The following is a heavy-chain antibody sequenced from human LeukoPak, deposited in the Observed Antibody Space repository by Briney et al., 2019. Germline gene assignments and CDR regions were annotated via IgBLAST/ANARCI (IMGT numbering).Heavy chain of an antibody. Sequence: GGSLRLSCAASGFTFRNYWMSWVRQAPGKGLEWVSYISSSGSTIYYADSVKGRFTISRDNAKNSLYLQMNSLRAEDTAVYYCARRRIQLWGFDPWGQGTLVTVSS. CDR2: ISSSGSTI. J-gene: IGHJ5*02. V-gene: IGHV3-48*03. D-gene: IGHD5-18*01. CDR1: GFTFRNYW. CDR3: ARRRIQLWGFDP.